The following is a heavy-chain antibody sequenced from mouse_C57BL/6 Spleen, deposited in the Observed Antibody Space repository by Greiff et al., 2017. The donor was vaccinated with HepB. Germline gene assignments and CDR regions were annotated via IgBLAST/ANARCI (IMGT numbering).Heavy chain of an antibody. CDR3: ARRCYGSSYDWYFDV. D-gene: IGHD1-1*01. J-gene: IGHJ1*03. Sequence: VQLKESGSELRSPGSSVKLSCKVFDSEVFPIAYMSWVRQKPGHGFEWIGGILPSIGRTIYGEKFEDKATLDADTLSNTAYLELNSPTSEDSAIYYCARRCYGSSYDWYFDVWGTGTTVTVSS. CDR1: DSEVFPIAY. V-gene: IGHV15-2*01. CDR2: ILPSIGRT.